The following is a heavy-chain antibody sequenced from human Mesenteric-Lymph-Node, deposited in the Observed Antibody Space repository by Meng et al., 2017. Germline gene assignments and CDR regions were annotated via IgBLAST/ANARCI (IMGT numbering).Heavy chain of an antibody. Sequence: QGQLGQAGAELKKPGASGKVSCKASGYTFTSFAINWVRQAPGQGLEWVGRINTNTGNPAYAQGFTGRFVFSLDTSVSTAYLQISSLKAEDTAVYYCARESPFDPWGQGTLVTVSS. CDR3: ARESPFDP. CDR2: INTNTGNP. J-gene: IGHJ5*02. V-gene: IGHV7-4-1*02. CDR1: GYTFTSFA.